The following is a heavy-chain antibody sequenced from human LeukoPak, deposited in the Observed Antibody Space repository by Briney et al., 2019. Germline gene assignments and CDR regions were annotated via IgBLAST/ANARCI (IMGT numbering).Heavy chain of an antibody. CDR3: ARISGFTLDY. Sequence: GGSLRLSCATSTFTFSSYSMNWVRQAPGKGLEWVSYSEYSGTTSYYADSVKGRFTVSRDNAKNSLYLQMSSLRDEHTAVYYCARISGFTLDYWDPGTLVTVSS. CDR1: TFTFSSYS. CDR2: SEYSGTTS. V-gene: IGHV3-48*02. J-gene: IGHJ4*02.